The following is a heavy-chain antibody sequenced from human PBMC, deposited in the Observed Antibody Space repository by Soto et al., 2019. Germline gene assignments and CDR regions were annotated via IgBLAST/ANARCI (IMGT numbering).Heavy chain of an antibody. CDR2: ISSSGDDS. V-gene: IGHV3-23*01. Sequence: EMHLLESGGGLVQPGGSLRLSCAASGFTVSSFTMTWVRQAPGKGLEWVSSISSSGDDSFYAYSVKGRFTISRDSSKNMLFLQLSSLRAEDTAVYYCARKVAGSIWGQGTLVTVSS. CDR3: ARKVAGSI. CDR1: GFTVSSFT. J-gene: IGHJ4*02. D-gene: IGHD6-19*01.